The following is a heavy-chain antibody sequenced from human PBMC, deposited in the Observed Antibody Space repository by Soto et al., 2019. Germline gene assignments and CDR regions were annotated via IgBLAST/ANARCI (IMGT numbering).Heavy chain of an antibody. J-gene: IGHJ4*02. Sequence: EVQLLESGGGLVQPGGSLRLSCAASGFTFSSYAMNWVRQAPGKGLEWVSAISPSGGSTYYADSVKGRFTISRDNSKNTLYVQMNSLRAEDTAVYYCAKAGDHSNFDYWGQGTLVTVSS. CDR2: ISPSGGST. CDR1: GFTFSSYA. D-gene: IGHD2-15*01. CDR3: AKAGDHSNFDY. V-gene: IGHV3-23*01.